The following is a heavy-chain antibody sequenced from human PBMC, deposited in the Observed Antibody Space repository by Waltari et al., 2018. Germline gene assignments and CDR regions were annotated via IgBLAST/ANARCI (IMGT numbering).Heavy chain of an antibody. CDR2: IYYSGST. V-gene: IGHV4-39*07. CDR1: GGSISSSSYY. J-gene: IGHJ4*02. Sequence: QLQLQESGPGLVKPSETLSLTCTVSGGSISSSSYYWGWIRQPPGKGLEWIGSIYYSGSTYYNPSLKSRVTMTEDTSTDTAYMELSSLRSEDTAVYYCATDLNYWGQGTLVTVSS. CDR3: ATDLNY.